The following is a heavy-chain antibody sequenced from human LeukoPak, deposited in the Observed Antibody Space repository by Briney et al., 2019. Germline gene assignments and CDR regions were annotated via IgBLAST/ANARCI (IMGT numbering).Heavy chain of an antibody. Sequence: PSETLPLTCSVAGGSISSSSYYWGWIHQPPGKGLERIGSIYYSGSTYYNPSLKSRVTISVDTSKNQFSLKLSSVTAADTAVYYCARMNTSNYLDYWGQGTLVTVSS. V-gene: IGHV4-39*01. CDR3: ARMNTSNYLDY. CDR1: GGSISSSSYY. J-gene: IGHJ4*02. D-gene: IGHD1/OR15-1a*01. CDR2: IYYSGST.